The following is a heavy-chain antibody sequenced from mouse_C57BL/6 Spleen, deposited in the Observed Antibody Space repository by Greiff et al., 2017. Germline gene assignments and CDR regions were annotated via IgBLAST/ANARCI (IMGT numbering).Heavy chain of an antibody. J-gene: IGHJ1*03. CDR2: IYPGDGDT. Sequence: VKLMESGPELVKPGASVKISCKASGYAFSSSWMNWVKQRPGKGLEWIGRIYPGDGDTNYNGKFKGKATLTADKSSSTAYMQLSSLTSEDSAVYFCANSNYEYFDVWGTGTTVTVSS. CDR3: ANSNYEYFDV. CDR1: GYAFSSSW. V-gene: IGHV1-82*01. D-gene: IGHD2-5*01.